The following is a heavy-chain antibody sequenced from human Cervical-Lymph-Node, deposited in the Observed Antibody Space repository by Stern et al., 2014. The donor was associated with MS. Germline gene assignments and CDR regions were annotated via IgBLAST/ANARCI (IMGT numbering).Heavy chain of an antibody. CDR2: ISPNSGGT. Sequence: VQLEESGAEVKKPGASVKVACKTSGYKFTGYYMHWVRQAPGQGLEWMGRISPNSGGTNYAQKFQGRVTMTRDTSTSTAYMELTRLTSDDTAIYYCAREGGDTIVVLAATYGMNVWGQGTTVTVSS. CDR3: AREGGDTIVVLAATYGMNV. V-gene: IGHV1-2*06. J-gene: IGHJ6*02. CDR1: GYKFTGYY. D-gene: IGHD2-15*01.